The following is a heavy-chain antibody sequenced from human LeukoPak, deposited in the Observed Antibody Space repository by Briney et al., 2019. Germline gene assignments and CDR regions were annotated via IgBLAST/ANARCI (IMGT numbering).Heavy chain of an antibody. CDR2: KMSTGGT. CDR3: AGGGYCSESSCSAALFDW. J-gene: IGHJ4*02. D-gene: IGHD2-2*01. Sequence: PSETLSLTCTVSGGSISINSYYWGWIRRPPGKGLEWIGIKMSTGGTYYTPSLKSRVTISLDTSRNQFSLKLNSVTAADTAVYYCAGGGYCSESSCSAALFDWWGQGTPDTVSS. V-gene: IGHV4-39*07. CDR1: GGSISINSYY.